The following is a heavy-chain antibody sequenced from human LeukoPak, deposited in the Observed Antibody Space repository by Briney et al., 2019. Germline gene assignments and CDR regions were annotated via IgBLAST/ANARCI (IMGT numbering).Heavy chain of an antibody. J-gene: IGHJ6*02. V-gene: IGHV4-34*09. Sequence: SETLSLTCAVYGGSFSGYYRSWIRQPPGKGLEWIGEINHSGSTNYNPSLKSRVTISVDTSKNQFSLKLSSVTAADTAVYYCARDCSGGSCYSGGYYYYYGMDVWGQGTTVTVSS. D-gene: IGHD2-15*01. CDR2: INHSGST. CDR3: ARDCSGGSCYSGGYYYYYGMDV. CDR1: GGSFSGYY.